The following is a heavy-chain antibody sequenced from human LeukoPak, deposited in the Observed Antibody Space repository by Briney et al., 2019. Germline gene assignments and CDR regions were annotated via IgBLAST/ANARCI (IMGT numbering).Heavy chain of an antibody. V-gene: IGHV4-39*07. CDR2: IYYSGST. CDR1: GGSISSSSYY. CDR3: ARLHFGYYDRRKDAFDI. Sequence: ASETLSLTCTVSGGSISSSSYYWGWIRQPPGKGLEWIGSIYYSGSTYYNPSLKSRVTISVDTSKNQFSLKLSSVTAADTAVYYCARLHFGYYDRRKDAFDIWGQGTMVTVSS. J-gene: IGHJ3*02. D-gene: IGHD3-22*01.